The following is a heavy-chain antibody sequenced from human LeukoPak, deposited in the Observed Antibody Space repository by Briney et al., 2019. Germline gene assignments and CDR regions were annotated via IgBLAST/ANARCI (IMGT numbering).Heavy chain of an antibody. Sequence: GGSLRLSCAASGFTFSSYGMHWVRQAPGKGLEWVAVISCDGSNKYYADSVKGRFTISRDNSKNTLYLQMNSLRVEDSAVYYCAKVLGYCSTTNCYIESWGQGTLVTVSS. V-gene: IGHV3-30*18. J-gene: IGHJ4*02. CDR3: AKVLGYCSTTNCYIES. D-gene: IGHD2-2*02. CDR1: GFTFSSYG. CDR2: ISCDGSNK.